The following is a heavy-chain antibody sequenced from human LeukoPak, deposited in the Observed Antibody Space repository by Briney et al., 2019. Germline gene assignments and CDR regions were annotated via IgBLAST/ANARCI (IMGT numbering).Heavy chain of an antibody. D-gene: IGHD1-20*01. CDR1: GGSISSYY. Sequence: SETLSLTCTDSGGSISSYYWSWLRQPAGKGLEWIGRIYTSGSTNYNPSLKSRVTMSVDTSKNQFSLKLSSVTAADTAVYYCARDMGFGITGTSVFDYWGQGTLVTVSS. CDR2: IYTSGST. CDR3: ARDMGFGITGTSVFDY. J-gene: IGHJ4*02. V-gene: IGHV4-4*07.